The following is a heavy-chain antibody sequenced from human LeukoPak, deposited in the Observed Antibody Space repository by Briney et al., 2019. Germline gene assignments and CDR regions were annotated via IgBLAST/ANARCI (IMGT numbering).Heavy chain of an antibody. V-gene: IGHV1-2*02. J-gene: IGHJ4*02. D-gene: IGHD3-22*01. Sequence: ASVKVSCKASGYTFTGYYMHWVRQAPGQGLEWMGWINPNSGGTNYAQKFQGRVTMTRDTSISTAYMELSRLRSDDTAVYYCARSAYYYDNDFDYWGQGTLVTVSS. CDR2: INPNSGGT. CDR3: ARSAYYYDNDFDY. CDR1: GYTFTGYY.